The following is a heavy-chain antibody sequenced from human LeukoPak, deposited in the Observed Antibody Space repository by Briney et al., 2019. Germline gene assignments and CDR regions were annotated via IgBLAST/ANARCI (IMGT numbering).Heavy chain of an antibody. Sequence: GGSLRLSCAASGFTFSNAWMSWVRQAPRKGLEWVGRIKSKTDGGTTDYAAPVKGRFTISRDDSKNTLYLQMNSLKTEDTAVYYCTTIAYYYDSSGYYGYFDYWGQGTLVTVSS. CDR1: GFTFSNAW. J-gene: IGHJ4*02. CDR3: TTIAYYYDSSGYYGYFDY. CDR2: IKSKTDGGTT. V-gene: IGHV3-15*01. D-gene: IGHD3-22*01.